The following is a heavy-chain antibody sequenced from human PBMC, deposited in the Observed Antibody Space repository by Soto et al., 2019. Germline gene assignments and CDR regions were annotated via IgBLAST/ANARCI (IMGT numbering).Heavy chain of an antibody. Sequence: GGSLRLSCAPSGFTFSTYGMHWVRPAPGKGLEWVAVIWYDGSNQYYADSVKGRFTISRDNSKNMLYLQMNSLRAEDTAVYYCARDLGAFNYGSAYFDYWGQGTPVTVSS. J-gene: IGHJ4*02. CDR3: ARDLGAFNYGSAYFDY. V-gene: IGHV3-33*01. CDR2: IWYDGSNQ. CDR1: GFTFSTYG. D-gene: IGHD3-10*01.